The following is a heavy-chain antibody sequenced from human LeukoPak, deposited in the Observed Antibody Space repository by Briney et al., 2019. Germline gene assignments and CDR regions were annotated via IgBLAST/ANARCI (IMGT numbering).Heavy chain of an antibody. J-gene: IGHJ4*02. Sequence: GGSLRLSCVASGLTVSNHWMSWVRQAPGKGLEWVAHIKQDGSQEYYVDSVKGRFTISRDSAKNSLYLQMNSLRAEDTAVYYCARGVPYDSWSGPHYSDYWGQGTLVTVSS. V-gene: IGHV3-7*01. D-gene: IGHD3-3*01. CDR2: IKQDGSQE. CDR1: GLTVSNHW. CDR3: ARGVPYDSWSGPHYSDY.